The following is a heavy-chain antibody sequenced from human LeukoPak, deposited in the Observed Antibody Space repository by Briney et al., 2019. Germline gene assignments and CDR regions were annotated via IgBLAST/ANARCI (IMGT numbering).Heavy chain of an antibody. CDR2: IYPGDSDT. Sequence: GESLKISCKVSGYSFTPYWIGWVRQMPGKGLEWMGIIYPGDSDTRYSPSFQGQVTISVDKSISTAYLQWSSLKASDTAIYYCARHLPGYHDGSGYPDYWGQGTLVTVSS. J-gene: IGHJ4*02. D-gene: IGHD3-22*01. V-gene: IGHV5-51*01. CDR3: ARHLPGYHDGSGYPDY. CDR1: GYSFTPYW.